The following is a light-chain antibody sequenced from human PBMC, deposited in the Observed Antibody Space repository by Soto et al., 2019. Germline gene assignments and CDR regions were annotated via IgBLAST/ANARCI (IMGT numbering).Light chain of an antibody. CDR1: QSVSSNY. Sequence: EIVLTQSPGTLSLSPGERATLSCRASQSVSSNYLAWYQQKPGQPPRLPIYGASSRATGVPDRFSGSGSGTDFTLTISRLEPEDFAVYYCQHYGTSRVTFGPGTKVDIE. CDR3: QHYGTSRVT. CDR2: GAS. V-gene: IGKV3-20*01. J-gene: IGKJ3*01.